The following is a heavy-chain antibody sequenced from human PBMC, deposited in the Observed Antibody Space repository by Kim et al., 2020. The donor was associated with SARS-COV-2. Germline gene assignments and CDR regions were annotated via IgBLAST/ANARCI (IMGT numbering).Heavy chain of an antibody. D-gene: IGHD3-22*01. J-gene: IGHJ4*02. V-gene: IGHV3-11*06. Sequence: DSVKGRFTISRDNAKNSLYLQMNSLRAEDAAVYYCARDKAPISSAFYAFDHWGQGTLVTVSS. CDR3: ARDKAPISSAFYAFDH.